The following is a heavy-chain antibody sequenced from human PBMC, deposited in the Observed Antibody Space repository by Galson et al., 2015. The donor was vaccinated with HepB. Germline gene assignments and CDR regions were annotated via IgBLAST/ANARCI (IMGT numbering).Heavy chain of an antibody. V-gene: IGHV3-23*01. CDR2: ITGSGGRA. J-gene: IGHJ4*02. Sequence: SLRLSCAGSGFTSGSTFRNNAMSWVRQAPGRGLEWISGITGSGGRAYYADSVKGRFTISRDNSNNTLYLQMSSLRAEDTAVYYCAKDRGGAGTFDSWGQGTLVTVSS. D-gene: IGHD2-21*01. CDR3: AKDRGGAGTFDS. CDR1: GFTSGSTFRNNA.